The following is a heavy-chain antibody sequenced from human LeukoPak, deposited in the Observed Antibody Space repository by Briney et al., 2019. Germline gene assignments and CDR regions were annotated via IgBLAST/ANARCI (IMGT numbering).Heavy chain of an antibody. CDR3: ARDRQNDYSDYYYYYYGVDV. V-gene: IGHV3-48*02. CDR2: ISSSSSTI. J-gene: IGHJ6*02. Sequence: PGGSLRLSCAASGFTFSSYSMNWVRQAPGKGLEWVSYISSSSSTIYYADSVKGRFTISRDNAKNSLYLQMNSLRDEDTAVYCCARDRQNDYSDYYYYYYGVDVWGQGTTVTVSS. CDR1: GFTFSSYS. D-gene: IGHD4-11*01.